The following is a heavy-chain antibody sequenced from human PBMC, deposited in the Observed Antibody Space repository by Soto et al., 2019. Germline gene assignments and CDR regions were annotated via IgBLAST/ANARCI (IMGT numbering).Heavy chain of an antibody. Sequence: SETLSLTCSVSGGSSSSGGYSWIWIRHPPGKGLEWIGYIYHSGSTYYNPSLKSRVTISVDRSKNQFSLKLSSVTAADTAVYYCARMTSSGYHKPIDYWGQGTLVTVSS. J-gene: IGHJ4*02. CDR3: ARMTSSGYHKPIDY. CDR2: IYHSGST. CDR1: GGSSSSGGYS. V-gene: IGHV4-30-2*01. D-gene: IGHD3-22*01.